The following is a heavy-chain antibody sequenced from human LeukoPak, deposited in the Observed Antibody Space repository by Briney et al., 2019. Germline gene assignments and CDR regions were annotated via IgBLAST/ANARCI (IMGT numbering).Heavy chain of an antibody. J-gene: IGHJ4*02. CDR1: GGTFGSYA. D-gene: IGHD3-16*02. CDR2: IIPIFGTA. V-gene: IGHV1-69*13. Sequence: SVKVSCKASGGTFGSYAISWVRQAPGQGLEWMGGIIPIFGTANYAQKFQGRVTITADESTSTAYMELSSLRPEDTAVYYCARSAWGSYRYPPDYWGQGTLVTVSS. CDR3: ARSAWGSYRYPPDY.